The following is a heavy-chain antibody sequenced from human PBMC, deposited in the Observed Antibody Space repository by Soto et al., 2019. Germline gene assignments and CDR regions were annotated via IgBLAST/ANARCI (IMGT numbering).Heavy chain of an antibody. V-gene: IGHV4-59*01. CDR1: GGSISSYY. CDR3: ARDNCSGGSCYSDY. J-gene: IGHJ4*02. CDR2: IYYSGST. Sequence: SETLSLTCTVSGGSISSYYLSWIRQPPGKGLAWIGYIYYSGSTNYNPSLKSRVTISVDTSKNQFSLKLSSVTAADTAVYYCARDNCSGGSCYSDYWGQGTLVTVSS. D-gene: IGHD2-15*01.